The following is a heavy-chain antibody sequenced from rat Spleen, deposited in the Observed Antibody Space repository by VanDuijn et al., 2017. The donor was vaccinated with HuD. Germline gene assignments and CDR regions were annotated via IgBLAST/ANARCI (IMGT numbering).Heavy chain of an antibody. CDR1: GFTFSNYD. CDR3: ARYGGLRNWFPY. V-gene: IGHV5S13*01. D-gene: IGHD1-7*01. J-gene: IGHJ3*01. CDR2: ISSGGGHT. Sequence: EVQLVESGGDLVQPGRSLKLSCAASGFTFSNYDMAWVRQAPTKGLEWIASISSGGGHTYYRDSVKGRFTISRDNAKSTQYLQMDSLRSEDKATYYCARYGGLRNWFPYWGQGTLVTVSS.